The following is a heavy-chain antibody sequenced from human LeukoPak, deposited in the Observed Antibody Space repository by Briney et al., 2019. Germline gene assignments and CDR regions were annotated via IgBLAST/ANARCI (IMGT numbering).Heavy chain of an antibody. D-gene: IGHD3-10*01. Sequence: SETLSLTCTVSGGSISSYYWSWIRQPAGKGLEWIGRVYTSGSTNYNPSLKSRVTISVDTSRNQFSLKLSSVTAADTAVYYCARLGSYYNGFDYWGQGTLVTDSS. CDR3: ARLGSYYNGFDY. V-gene: IGHV4-4*07. CDR1: GGSISSYY. CDR2: VYTSGST. J-gene: IGHJ4*02.